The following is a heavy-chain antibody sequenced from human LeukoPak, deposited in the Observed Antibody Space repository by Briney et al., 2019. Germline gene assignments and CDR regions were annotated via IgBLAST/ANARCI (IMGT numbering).Heavy chain of an antibody. J-gene: IGHJ4*02. CDR2: ISSSSSYI. D-gene: IGHD2-15*01. Sequence: SGGSLRLSCAASGFTFSSYSMNWVRQAPGKGLEWVSSISSSSSYIYYADSVKGRFTISRDNAKNSLYLQMNSLRAEDTAVYYCARVQQLLPDYWGQGTLVTVSS. CDR3: ARVQQLLPDY. CDR1: GFTFSSYS. V-gene: IGHV3-21*01.